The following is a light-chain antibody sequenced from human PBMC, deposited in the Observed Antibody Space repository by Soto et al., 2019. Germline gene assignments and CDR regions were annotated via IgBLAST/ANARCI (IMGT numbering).Light chain of an antibody. CDR2: DVS. CDR1: SSDVGGYNY. J-gene: IGLJ1*01. CDR3: STYTTSNARQIV. V-gene: IGLV2-14*03. Sequence: QSALTQPASVSGSPGQSITISCTGTSSDVGGYNYVSWYQHHPGKAPKLIIYDVSNPRSGVSNRFSGSKSGNTASLTISGLQPEDESDYYCSTYTTSNARQIVFGTGTKLTVL.